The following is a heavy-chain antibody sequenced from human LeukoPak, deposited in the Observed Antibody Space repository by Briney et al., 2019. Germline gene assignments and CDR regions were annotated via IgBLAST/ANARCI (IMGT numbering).Heavy chain of an antibody. J-gene: IGHJ4*02. Sequence: GGSLRLSCAASGFTFSSAWMSWVRQAPGKGLEWVGRIKSKTDGGTTDYAAPVKGRFTISRDDSKNTLYLQMNSLKTEDTAVYYCTTARYYDTSGPLWGQGTLVTVSS. V-gene: IGHV3-15*01. CDR1: GFTFSSAW. D-gene: IGHD3-22*01. CDR2: IKSKTDGGTT. CDR3: TTARYYDTSGPL.